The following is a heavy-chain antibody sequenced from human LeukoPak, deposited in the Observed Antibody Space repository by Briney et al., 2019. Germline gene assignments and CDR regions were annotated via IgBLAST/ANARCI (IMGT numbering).Heavy chain of an antibody. J-gene: IGHJ3*02. CDR2: ISPGAGST. Sequence: ASVTVSCKASGYIFASYYIHWVRQGPGQGLEWMGIISPGAGSTSYVQKFQGRVTMTRDMSTSTVYMELSSLRSEDTAVYYWARDQITIFGVVTDRWGAFDIWGQGTMVTVSS. V-gene: IGHV1-46*01. D-gene: IGHD3-3*01. CDR1: GYIFASYY. CDR3: ARDQITIFGVVTDRWGAFDI.